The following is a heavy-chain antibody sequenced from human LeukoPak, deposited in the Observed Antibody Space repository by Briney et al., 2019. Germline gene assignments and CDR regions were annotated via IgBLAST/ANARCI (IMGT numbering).Heavy chain of an antibody. Sequence: SVTVSCKASAGTFSCYAINWVGPAPGQGLEWMGGLISIFGTTNYAQKFQGRVTITADESTSTAYMDLSSLRSEDTAVYYCARIPTGIANYYYYGMDLWGQGTTFTVSS. CDR2: LISIFGTT. CDR3: ARIPTGIANYYYYGMDL. J-gene: IGHJ6*02. CDR1: AGTFSCYA. D-gene: IGHD6-13*01. V-gene: IGHV1-69*01.